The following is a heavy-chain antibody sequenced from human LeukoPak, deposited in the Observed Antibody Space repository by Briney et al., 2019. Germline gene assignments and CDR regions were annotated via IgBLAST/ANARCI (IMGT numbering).Heavy chain of an antibody. CDR1: GGSFSGYY. J-gene: IGHJ5*02. D-gene: IGHD3-22*01. Sequence: SETLSLTCAVYGGSFSGYYWSWIRQPPGKGLAWIGEINHSGSTNYNPSLKSRVTISVDTSKNQFSLKLSSVTAADTAVYYCARVYVGFYYTRFDPWGQGTLVTVSS. V-gene: IGHV4-34*01. CDR2: INHSGST. CDR3: ARVYVGFYYTRFDP.